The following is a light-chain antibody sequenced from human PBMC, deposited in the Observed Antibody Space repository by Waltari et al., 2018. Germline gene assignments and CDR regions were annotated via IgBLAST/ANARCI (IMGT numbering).Light chain of an antibody. J-gene: IGLJ3*02. CDR1: IYSFGINT. CDR3: GAWDDGVKEWV. V-gene: IGLV1-44*01. Sequence: QSVLTPPPAAPGTPGRSVTISCSGTIYSFGINTVYWYQQFPGSAPKLLIFSTTQRPSGVPDRFSASKSGTSASLAINGLQAADEADYYCGAWDDGVKEWVFGGGTKLTVL. CDR2: STT.